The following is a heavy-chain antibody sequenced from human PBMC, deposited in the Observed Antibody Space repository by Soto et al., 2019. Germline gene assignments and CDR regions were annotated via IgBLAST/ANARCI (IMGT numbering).Heavy chain of an antibody. V-gene: IGHV3-23*01. CDR2: ISTSGGTT. J-gene: IGHJ5*02. D-gene: IGHD1-7*01. CDR3: ATEITGTIGPHH. CDR1: GFTFSNFD. Sequence: LRLSCAASGFTFSNFDMSWVRQAPGKGLEWVSGISTSGGTTYYADSVKGRFTSSRDNSKDTLYLQMTGLRAEDTAVYYCATEITGTIGPHHWGQGTLVTVSS.